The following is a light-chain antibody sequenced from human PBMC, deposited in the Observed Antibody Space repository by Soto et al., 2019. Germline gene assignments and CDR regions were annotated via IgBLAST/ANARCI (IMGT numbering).Light chain of an antibody. CDR1: QSVSSK. J-gene: IGKJ2*01. V-gene: IGKV3-15*01. Sequence: DTLMTQSPATLSVSPGARATLSCRASQSVSSKLVWYQQKPGQAPRLLIYNASTRATDIPARFSGSGSGTEFTLSISSLQSEDFAVYYCQQYNNWPPYTFGQGTKLEI. CDR2: NAS. CDR3: QQYNNWPPYT.